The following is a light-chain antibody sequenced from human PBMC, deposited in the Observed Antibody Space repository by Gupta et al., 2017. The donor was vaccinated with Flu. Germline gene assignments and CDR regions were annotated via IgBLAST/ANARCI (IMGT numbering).Light chain of an antibody. CDR3: CSDARSSTFRWV. CDR1: TSELVNYNI. J-gene: IGLJ3*02. V-gene: IGLV2-23*03. CDR2: EGN. Sequence: QPALSQPTSVSGPTGQSIPNSCRGPTSELVNYNIVSWYQQNPGKAPKVMICEGNRRHSGVSERFSGSKSGNTASLTISGLQPEDEADYYCCSDARSSTFRWVFGGGTKLTVL.